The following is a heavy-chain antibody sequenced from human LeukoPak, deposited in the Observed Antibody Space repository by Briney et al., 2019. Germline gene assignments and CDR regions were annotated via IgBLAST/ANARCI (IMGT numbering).Heavy chain of an antibody. CDR2: ISGSGGST. D-gene: IGHD1-26*01. V-gene: IGHV3-23*01. CDR3: AKTLSWELLGSDAFDI. J-gene: IGHJ3*02. CDR1: GFTFSSYA. Sequence: PGGSLRPSCAASGFTFSSYAMSWVRQAPGKGLEWVSAISGSGGSTYYADSVKGRFTISRDNSKNTLYLQMNSLRAEDTAVYYCAKTLSWELLGSDAFDIWGQGTMVTVSS.